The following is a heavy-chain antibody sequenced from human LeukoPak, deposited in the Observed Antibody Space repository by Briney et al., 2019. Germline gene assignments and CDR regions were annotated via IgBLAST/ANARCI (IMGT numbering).Heavy chain of an antibody. CDR1: GYLFVSYY. CDR3: AREVAAGSFDY. D-gene: IGHD6-13*01. CDR2: INSGGGST. V-gene: IGHV1-46*01. Sequence: ASVKVSCKASGYLFVSYYIHWVRQAPGQGLEWMGFINSGGGSTTYAQKFQGRISMTRDTSTDTVYIELSSLRSEDTAVYYCAREVAAGSFDYWGQGTLVTVS. J-gene: IGHJ4*02.